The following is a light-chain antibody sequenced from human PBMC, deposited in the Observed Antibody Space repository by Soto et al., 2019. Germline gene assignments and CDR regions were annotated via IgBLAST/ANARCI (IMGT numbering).Light chain of an antibody. CDR1: QYVSSS. Sequence: EIVMTQSPGTLSVSPGERASLSCRASQYVSSSIAWYQQKPGQAPRLIIYRASTRATGIPARFSGSRSGTENDLTITSLQSDDFAVYYCQQYNNWLSITLGQGTRLAIK. V-gene: IGKV3-15*01. J-gene: IGKJ5*01. CDR2: RAS. CDR3: QQYNNWLSIT.